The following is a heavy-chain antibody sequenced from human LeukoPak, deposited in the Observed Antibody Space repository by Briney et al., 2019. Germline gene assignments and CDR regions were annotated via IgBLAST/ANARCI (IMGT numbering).Heavy chain of an antibody. J-gene: IGHJ4*02. CDR1: GGSISSSSYY. CDR3: ARQKWGVFGVVYNY. CDR2: IYYSGST. Sequence: PSETLSLTCTVSGGSISSSSYYWGWIRQPPGKGLEWIGNIYYSGSTYYNPSLKSRVTISVDTSKNQFSLKLSSVTAADTAVYYCARQKWGVFGVVYNYWGQGTLVTVSS. V-gene: IGHV4-39*01. D-gene: IGHD3-3*01.